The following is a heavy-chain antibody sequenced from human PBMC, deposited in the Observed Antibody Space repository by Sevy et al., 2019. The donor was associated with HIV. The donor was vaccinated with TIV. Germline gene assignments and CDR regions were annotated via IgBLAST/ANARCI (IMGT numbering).Heavy chain of an antibody. D-gene: IGHD3-9*01. Sequence: GGSLRLSCAASGFDFNHHWMSWVRQAPQKGVEWVANIKQDGSETYYVDSLEGRFTISRDNAKNSLSLQINDLRAEDTAVYYCARLPTGLQSFNYLLSTYFDSWGQGTLVTVSS. J-gene: IGHJ4*02. V-gene: IGHV3-7*01. CDR3: ARLPTGLQSFNYLLSTYFDS. CDR1: GFDFNHHW. CDR2: IKQDGSET.